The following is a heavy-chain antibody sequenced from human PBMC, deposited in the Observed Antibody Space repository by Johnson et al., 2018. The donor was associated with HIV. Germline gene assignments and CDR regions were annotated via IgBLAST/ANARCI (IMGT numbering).Heavy chain of an antibody. D-gene: IGHD3-22*01. CDR3: AKDLRQVVVNDVFDI. CDR2: IWYDGSNK. J-gene: IGHJ3*02. V-gene: IGHV3-33*06. Sequence: VQLVESGGGVVQFGRSLRLSCEASGFTFSSYGMHWVRQAPGKGLEWVAVIWYDGSNKYYADSVKGRFTLSRDNSKNTLYLQMNSLRAEDTAVYYCAKDLRQVVVNDVFDIWGQGTMVTVSS. CDR1: GFTFSSYG.